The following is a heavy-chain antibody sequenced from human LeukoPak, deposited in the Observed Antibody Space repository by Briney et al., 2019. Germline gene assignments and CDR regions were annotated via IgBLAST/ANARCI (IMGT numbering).Heavy chain of an antibody. Sequence: SETLSLTCTVYGGSVSSGSYYWSWIRQPPGKGLEWIGYIYYSGSTNYNPSLKSRVTISLDTSKNQFSLKLTSVTAADTAVYYCARGQATVVTPHDYWGQGTLVTVSS. CDR3: ARGQATVVTPHDY. D-gene: IGHD4-23*01. J-gene: IGHJ4*02. V-gene: IGHV4-61*01. CDR1: GGSVSSGSYY. CDR2: IYYSGST.